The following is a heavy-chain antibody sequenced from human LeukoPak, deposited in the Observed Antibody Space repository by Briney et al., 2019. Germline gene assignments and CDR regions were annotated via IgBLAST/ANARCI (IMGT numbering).Heavy chain of an antibody. J-gene: IGHJ6*03. CDR3: ARVVTVAWSERRPGYFYMDV. CDR2: ISSTGSYI. CDR1: GGSISTSNYY. Sequence: ETLSLTCTVSGGSISTSNYYWGWIRQPPGKGLEWVASISSTGSYIYYADSGKGRFTISRDNAKKSLYLQMNSLRAEDTAVYYCARVVTVAWSERRPGYFYMDVWGKGTTVTVSS. D-gene: IGHD1-1*01. V-gene: IGHV3-21*01.